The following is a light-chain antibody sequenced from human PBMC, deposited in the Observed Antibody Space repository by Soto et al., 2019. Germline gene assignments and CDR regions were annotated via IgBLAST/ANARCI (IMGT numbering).Light chain of an antibody. CDR2: AAS. CDR1: QGFSSY. Sequence: DIQLTQSPSFLSASVGDRVTITCRASQGFSSYLAWYQQKPGKAPKLLIYAASTLQSGVPSRFSGSGSGTEFTLTISSLQPEDFATYYRQQLNSYPRTFGQGTKVEIK. CDR3: QQLNSYPRT. V-gene: IGKV1-9*01. J-gene: IGKJ1*01.